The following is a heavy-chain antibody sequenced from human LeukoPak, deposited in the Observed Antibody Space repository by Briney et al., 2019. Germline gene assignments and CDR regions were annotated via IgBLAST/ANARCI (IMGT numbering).Heavy chain of an antibody. V-gene: IGHV4-59*01. CDR3: ARGSYGSGSYYVVDFDY. Sequence: SETLSLTCSVSNDSIRNYYWSWIRQPPGKALEWIGYIYHTGNTNYNPSLKSRLTMSIDTSKNQFSLNLNSVTAADTAVYYCARGSYGSGSYYVVDFDYWGQGTLVTVSS. D-gene: IGHD3-10*01. J-gene: IGHJ4*02. CDR2: IYHTGNT. CDR1: NDSIRNYY.